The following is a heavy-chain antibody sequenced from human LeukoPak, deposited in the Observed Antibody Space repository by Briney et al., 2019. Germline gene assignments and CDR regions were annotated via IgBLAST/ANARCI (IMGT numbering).Heavy chain of an antibody. V-gene: IGHV1-58*02. CDR1: GFTFTSSA. CDR3: AARSGRFDAFDI. J-gene: IGHJ3*02. D-gene: IGHD1-26*01. CDR2: IVVGSGNT. Sequence: SVKVSCKASGFTFTSSAMQWVRQARGQRLEWIGWIVVGSGNTNYVQKFQERVTITRDMSTSTAYMELSSPRSEDTAVYYCAARSGRFDAFDIWGQGTMVTVSS.